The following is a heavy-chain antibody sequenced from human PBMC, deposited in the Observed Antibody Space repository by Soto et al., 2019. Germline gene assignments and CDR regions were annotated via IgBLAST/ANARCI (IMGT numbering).Heavy chain of an antibody. Sequence: QLQLQESGPGLVKPSETLSLTCTVSGGSISSSSYYWGWIRQPPGKGLEWIGTIYYSGSTYYNPSLKSRLTISADTSKNQFSLKLSSVTAADTAVYYCTRRRPAAFFDYWGQGTLVTVSS. CDR1: GGSISSSSYY. CDR3: TRRRPAAFFDY. J-gene: IGHJ4*02. D-gene: IGHD6-13*01. CDR2: IYYSGST. V-gene: IGHV4-39*01.